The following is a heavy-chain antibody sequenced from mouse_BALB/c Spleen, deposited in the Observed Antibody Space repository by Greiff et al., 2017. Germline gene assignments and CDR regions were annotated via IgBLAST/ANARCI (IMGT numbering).Heavy chain of an antibody. V-gene: IGHV5-6*01. CDR2: ISSGGGST. J-gene: IGHJ2*01. Sequence: EVKLMESGGDLVKPGGSLKLSCAASGFTFSSYGMSWVRQTPDKRLEWVATISSGGGSTYYPDTVKGRFTISRDNAKNTLYLQMSSLKSEDTAMYYCARQIYGYDGGNYFDYWGQGTTLTVSS. CDR1: GFTFSSYG. CDR3: ARQIYGYDGGNYFDY. D-gene: IGHD2-2*01.